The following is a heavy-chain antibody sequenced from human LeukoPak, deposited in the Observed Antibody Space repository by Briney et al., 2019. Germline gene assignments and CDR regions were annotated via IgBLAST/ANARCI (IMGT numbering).Heavy chain of an antibody. Sequence: SETLSLTCTVSGGSISTTIYYWGWIRQSPGKGLQWIASTYYTGHTSYNPSLKSRITMSVDTSKNQFSLNLSSVTAADTAMYYCARVSGYDWESFYDYWGQGSLVTVSS. J-gene: IGHJ4*02. CDR2: TYYTGHT. CDR3: ARVSGYDWESFYDY. CDR1: GGSISTTIYY. V-gene: IGHV4-39*07. D-gene: IGHD5-12*01.